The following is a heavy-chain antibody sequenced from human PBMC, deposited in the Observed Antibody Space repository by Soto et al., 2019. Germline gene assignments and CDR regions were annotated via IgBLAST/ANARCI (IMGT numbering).Heavy chain of an antibody. Sequence: LRLSCAASGFTFSSYAMSWVRQPPGKGLEGVSAIIGSGGKTYYADSVKGRFTIPRDNSKTTLSLQMNSLRAEDTAVYYCTKSYPGYYDSSGYYSLDYWGPGTLVTVSS. D-gene: IGHD3-22*01. V-gene: IGHV3-23*01. CDR1: GFTFSSYA. J-gene: IGHJ4*02. CDR3: TKSYPGYYDSSGYYSLDY. CDR2: IIGSGGKT.